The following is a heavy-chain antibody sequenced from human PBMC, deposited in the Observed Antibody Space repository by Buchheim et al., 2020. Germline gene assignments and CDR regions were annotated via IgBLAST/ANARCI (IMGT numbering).Heavy chain of an antibody. D-gene: IGHD2-2*01. CDR3: AREYGQYCSSTSCHRGWDYYGMDV. CDR2: IDPSDSYT. Sequence: EVQLVQSGAEVKKPGESLRISCKGSGYSFTSYWISWVRQMPGKGLEWMGRIDPSDSYTNYSPSFQGHVTISADKSISTAYLQWSSLKASDTAMYYCAREYGQYCSSTSCHRGWDYYGMDVWGQGTT. CDR1: GYSFTSYW. J-gene: IGHJ6*02. V-gene: IGHV5-10-1*03.